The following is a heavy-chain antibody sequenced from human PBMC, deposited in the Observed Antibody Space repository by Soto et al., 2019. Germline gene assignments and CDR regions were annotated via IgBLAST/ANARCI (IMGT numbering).Heavy chain of an antibody. CDR2: IKQDGSEK. D-gene: IGHD2-15*01. CDR3: AGGGSQKYCSGGSCYDGYFQH. Sequence: GGSLRLSCAASGFSFSSYWMSWVRQAPGKGLEWVANIKQDGSEKYYVDSVKGRFTISRDNAKNSLYLQMNSLRAEDTAVYYCAGGGSQKYCSGGSCYDGYFQHLGQGALVTVSS. CDR1: GFSFSSYW. V-gene: IGHV3-7*04. J-gene: IGHJ1*01.